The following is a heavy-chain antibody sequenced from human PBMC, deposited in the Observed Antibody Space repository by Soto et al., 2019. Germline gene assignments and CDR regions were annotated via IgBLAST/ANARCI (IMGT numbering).Heavy chain of an antibody. Sequence: QVQLVQSGAEEKKPGASVKVSCKASGYTFTSYAMHWVRQAPGQRLEWMGWINAGNGNTKYSQKFQSRVTITRDISASTAYMELSSLRSEDTAVYYCARSIVVVTALDYWGQGTLVTVSS. CDR1: GYTFTSYA. CDR3: ARSIVVVTALDY. CDR2: INAGNGNT. D-gene: IGHD2-21*02. V-gene: IGHV1-3*05. J-gene: IGHJ4*02.